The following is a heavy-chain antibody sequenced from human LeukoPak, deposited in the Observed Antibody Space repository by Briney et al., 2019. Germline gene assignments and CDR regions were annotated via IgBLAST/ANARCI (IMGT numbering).Heavy chain of an antibody. D-gene: IGHD5-24*01. CDR2: ISGSGGST. J-gene: IGHJ4*02. CDR3: AKDDAWLQYGN. CDR1: GFTFSSYV. Sequence: GGSLRLSCAASGFTFSSYVMRWVRRAPGKGLEWVSAISGSGGSTYYADSVKGRFTISRDYSKNTLYLQMNSLRAEDTAVYYCAKDDAWLQYGNWGRGTLVTVSS. V-gene: IGHV3-23*01.